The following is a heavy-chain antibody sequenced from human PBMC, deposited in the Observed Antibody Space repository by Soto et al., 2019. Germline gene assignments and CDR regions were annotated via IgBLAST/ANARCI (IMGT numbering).Heavy chain of an antibody. V-gene: IGHV4-59*01. J-gene: IGHJ4*01. CDR3: ARADYGDYFDY. CDR2: MYYSGSP. D-gene: IGHD4-17*01. CDR1: GGSSSSYS. Sequence: SETLSLTCTVSGGSSSSYSWSWIRQPPGEGLEWIGYMYYSGSPNYNPSLKSRVTISVDSSRNQFSLKLNSVTAADTAVYYCARADYGDYFDYWGHGTLVTVSS.